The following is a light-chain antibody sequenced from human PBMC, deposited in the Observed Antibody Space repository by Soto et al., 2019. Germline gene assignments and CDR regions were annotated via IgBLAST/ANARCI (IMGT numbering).Light chain of an antibody. CDR2: WAS. CDR1: QSLLFSSNNKNS. CDR3: QQYYSPPLS. V-gene: IGKV4-1*01. Sequence: DIVMTQSPDSLAVSLGERATINCKSSQSLLFSSNNKNSLAWYQQKGGQPPKLLIYWASTRESGVPDRFSGSGSGTDVTLTITSLKAEDVAVYYCQQYYSPPLSFGGGTKVDIK. J-gene: IGKJ4*01.